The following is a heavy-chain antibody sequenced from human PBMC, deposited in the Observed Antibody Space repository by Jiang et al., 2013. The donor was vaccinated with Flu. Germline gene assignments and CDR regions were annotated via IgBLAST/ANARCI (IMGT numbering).Heavy chain of an antibody. CDR3: ARDPDTPVPIDY. CDR2: LHPNSGDT. D-gene: IGHD2-15*01. J-gene: IGHJ4*02. Sequence: GAEVKEPGSSVKVSCKSSGGTFNNYGVTWVRQAPGQGLEWMGWLHPNSGDTRYEQKFQGRLTMTRDTSTTTAYMELNRLKPDDTAVYFCARDPDTPVPIDYWGQGTLVTVSS. V-gene: IGHV1-2*02. CDR1: GGTFNNYG.